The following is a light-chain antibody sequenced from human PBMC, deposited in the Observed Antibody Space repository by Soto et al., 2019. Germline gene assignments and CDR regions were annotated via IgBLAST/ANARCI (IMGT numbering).Light chain of an antibody. J-gene: IGLJ1*01. CDR2: EGS. V-gene: IGLV2-23*01. CDR3: CSYAGRSTYV. Sequence: QSVLTQPASVSGSPGQSITISCTGTSSDVGSYNLVSWYQQHPGKAPKLMIYEGSKRPSGVSNRFSGSKSGNTASLTISGLQAEDEADYYCCSYAGRSTYVFGTGTQLTVL. CDR1: SSDVGSYNL.